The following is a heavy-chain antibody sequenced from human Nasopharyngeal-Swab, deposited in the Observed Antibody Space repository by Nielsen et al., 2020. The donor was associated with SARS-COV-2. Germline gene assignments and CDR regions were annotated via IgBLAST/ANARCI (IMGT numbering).Heavy chain of an antibody. Sequence: SETLSLTCAVYGGSFSGYYWSWIRQPPGKGLEWIGEINHSGSTNYNPSLKSRVTISVGTSKNQFSLKLSSVTAADTAVYYCARGRPLYDILTGYYISSRFDYWGQGTLVIVSS. CDR2: INHSGST. V-gene: IGHV4-34*01. CDR1: GGSFSGYY. D-gene: IGHD3-9*01. CDR3: ARGRPLYDILTGYYISSRFDY. J-gene: IGHJ4*02.